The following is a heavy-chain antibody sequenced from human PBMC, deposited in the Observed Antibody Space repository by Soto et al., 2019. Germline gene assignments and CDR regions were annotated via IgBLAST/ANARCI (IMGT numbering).Heavy chain of an antibody. J-gene: IGHJ4*02. Sequence: EVQLLESGGGLVQPGGSLRLSCAASGFTFSTYAMTWVRQAPGKGLEWVSTLTGSGYTTYYADSVKGRFTISRDNSKNTLSLQMNSLRVEDTAVYYCAKESRYYYVSGSYLSLDYWGQGTLVTVSS. CDR3: AKESRYYYVSGSYLSLDY. V-gene: IGHV3-23*01. CDR2: LTGSGYTT. CDR1: GFTFSTYA. D-gene: IGHD3-10*01.